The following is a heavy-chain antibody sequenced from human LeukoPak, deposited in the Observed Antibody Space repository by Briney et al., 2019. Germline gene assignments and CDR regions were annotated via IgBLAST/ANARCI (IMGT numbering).Heavy chain of an antibody. V-gene: IGHV4-39*01. Sequence: SETLSLTCTVSGGSISSSSYYWGWIRQPPGKGLEWIGSIYYSGSTYYNPSLKSRVTISVDTSKNQFSLKLSSVSAADTAVYYCASRVGIVVVSVVFDIWGQGTMVTVSS. CDR3: ASRVGIVVVSVVFDI. CDR1: GGSISSSSYY. CDR2: IYYSGST. D-gene: IGHD3-22*01. J-gene: IGHJ3*02.